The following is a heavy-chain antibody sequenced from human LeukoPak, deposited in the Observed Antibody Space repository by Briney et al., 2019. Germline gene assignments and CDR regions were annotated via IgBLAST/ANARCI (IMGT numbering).Heavy chain of an antibody. D-gene: IGHD1-1*01. Sequence: GGSLRLSCAASGFTFSSYAMHWVRQAPGKGLEWVAVISYDGSNKYYADSVKGRFTISRDNSKNTLYLQMNSLRAEDTAVYYCAGEQKTNWGQGTLVTVSS. CDR2: ISYDGSNK. CDR3: AGEQKTN. V-gene: IGHV3-30-3*01. CDR1: GFTFSSYA. J-gene: IGHJ4*02.